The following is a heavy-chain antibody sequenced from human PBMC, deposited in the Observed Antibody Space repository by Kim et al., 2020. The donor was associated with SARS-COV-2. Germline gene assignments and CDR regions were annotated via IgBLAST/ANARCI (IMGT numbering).Heavy chain of an antibody. Sequence: SVKVSCKASGGIFKSYGFTWVRQAPGQGLEWMGGIVPFFGTTNYAQKFQGRLTITADESTRTAYMELSSLRSDDTAVYYCAKGHYGSGSHNYYYYNMDVWGQGTTVTVSS. J-gene: IGHJ6*02. D-gene: IGHD3-10*01. CDR2: IVPFFGTT. CDR1: GGIFKSYG. V-gene: IGHV1-69*13. CDR3: AKGHYGSGSHNYYYYNMDV.